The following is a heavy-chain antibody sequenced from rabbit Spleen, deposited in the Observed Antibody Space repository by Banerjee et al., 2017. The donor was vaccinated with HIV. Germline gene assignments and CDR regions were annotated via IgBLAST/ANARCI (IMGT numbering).Heavy chain of an antibody. V-gene: IGHV1S40*01. CDR1: GVSFISGNY. CDR3: SRDDGSGDYIDGYFNL. D-gene: IGHD1-1*01. CDR2: VYTDGGKS. Sequence: QALEEAGGGRVKHAASLTLTCTASGVSFISGNYMSWFRQAPGKGLEWMGVVYTDGGKSNYVCWATGKFPISKTSSTTVTLHVHSLTAADTATSFCSRDDGSGDYIDGYFNLWGPGTLVTVS. J-gene: IGHJ4*01.